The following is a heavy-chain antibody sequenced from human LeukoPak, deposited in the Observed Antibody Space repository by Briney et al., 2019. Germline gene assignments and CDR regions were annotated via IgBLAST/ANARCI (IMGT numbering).Heavy chain of an antibody. D-gene: IGHD1-7*01. CDR3: TRLSAAYWNYGGNFDS. J-gene: IGHJ4*02. CDR1: GFTFSGSA. V-gene: IGHV3-73*01. CDR2: IRSKTNNYAT. Sequence: GGSLRLSCAASGFTFSGSALHWVRQASGKGREWIGRIRSKTNNYATTYAAAVTGRFTISRDDEENTPYLQMTSLKTEDTAVYYCTRLSAAYWNYGGNFDSWGQGTLVTVSS.